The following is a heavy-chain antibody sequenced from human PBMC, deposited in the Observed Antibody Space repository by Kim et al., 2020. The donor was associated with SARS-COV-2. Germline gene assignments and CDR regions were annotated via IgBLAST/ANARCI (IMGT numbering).Heavy chain of an antibody. Sequence: GTQYNPSLKSRVTISADTSKSQFSPRLTSVTAADTAVYYCARSAYGSLFDSWGQGTLVTVSS. CDR2: GT. D-gene: IGHD3-10*01. V-gene: IGHV4-59*01. CDR3: ARSAYGSLFDS. J-gene: IGHJ5*01.